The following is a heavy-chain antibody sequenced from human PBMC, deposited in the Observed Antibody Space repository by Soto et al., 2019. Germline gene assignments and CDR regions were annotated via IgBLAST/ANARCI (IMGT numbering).Heavy chain of an antibody. CDR2: IYYSGNT. Sequence: SETLSLTCTVSGGSISSSSYYWGWIRQPPGKGLEWIGSIYYSGNTYYNPSLKSRVTISVDTSKNQFSLKLSSVTAADTAVYYCARLPQFRYFDYWGQGTLVTVSS. V-gene: IGHV4-39*01. D-gene: IGHD6-19*01. J-gene: IGHJ4*02. CDR3: ARLPQFRYFDY. CDR1: GGSISSSSYY.